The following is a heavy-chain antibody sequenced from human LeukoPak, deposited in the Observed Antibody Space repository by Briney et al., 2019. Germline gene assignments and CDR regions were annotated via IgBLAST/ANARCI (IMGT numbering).Heavy chain of an antibody. J-gene: IGHJ4*02. D-gene: IGHD3-22*01. CDR1: GFTFSAYA. CDR2: ISSSGDST. V-gene: IGHV3-23*01. Sequence: PGGSLRLSCAASGFTFSAYAMNWVRQAPGKGLEWVSAISSSGDSTYYADSAKGRFTISRDNSKITLYLQMNSLRAEDTAVYYCAKDRYYDSSGSFDYWGQGTLVTVSS. CDR3: AKDRYYDSSGSFDY.